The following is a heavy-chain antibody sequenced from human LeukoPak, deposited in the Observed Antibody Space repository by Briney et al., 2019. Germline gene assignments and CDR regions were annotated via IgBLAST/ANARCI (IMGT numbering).Heavy chain of an antibody. J-gene: IGHJ4*02. V-gene: IGHV3-23*01. Sequence: GGSLRLSCAASGFTFSRYAMSWVREAPGKGLGWGSTISASGGSTYYAGSVKGRFTISRDNSKNTLYLQMNSLRAEDTAVYYCARDQSEEMATISDYWGQGTLVTVSS. CDR1: GFTFSRYA. CDR2: ISASGGST. D-gene: IGHD5-24*01. CDR3: ARDQSEEMATISDY.